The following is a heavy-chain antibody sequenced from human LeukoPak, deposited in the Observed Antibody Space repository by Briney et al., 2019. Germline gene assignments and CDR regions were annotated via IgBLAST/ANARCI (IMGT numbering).Heavy chain of an antibody. CDR2: ISGSGGST. J-gene: IGHJ4*02. CDR3: AKAMVRGVIIEEFDY. Sequence: GGSLRLSCAASGFTFSRYAMSWVRQAPGKGLEWVSPISGSGGSTYYADSVKGRFTISRDNSKNTLYLQMNSLRAEDTAVYYCAKAMVRGVIIEEFDYWGQGTLVTVSS. V-gene: IGHV3-23*01. CDR1: GFTFSRYA. D-gene: IGHD3-10*01.